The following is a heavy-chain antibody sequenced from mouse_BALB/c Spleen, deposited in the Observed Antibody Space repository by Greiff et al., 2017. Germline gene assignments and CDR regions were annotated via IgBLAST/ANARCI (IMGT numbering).Heavy chain of an antibody. Sequence: DVKLVESGGDLVKPGGSLKLSCAASGFTFSSYGMSWVRQTPDKRLEWVATISSGGSYTYYPDSVKGRFTISRDNAKNTLYLQMSSLKSEDTAMYYCARQVEPSRFAYWGQGTLVTVSA. V-gene: IGHV5-6*02. CDR1: GFTFSSYG. J-gene: IGHJ3*01. CDR3: ARQVEPSRFAY. CDR2: ISSGGSYT.